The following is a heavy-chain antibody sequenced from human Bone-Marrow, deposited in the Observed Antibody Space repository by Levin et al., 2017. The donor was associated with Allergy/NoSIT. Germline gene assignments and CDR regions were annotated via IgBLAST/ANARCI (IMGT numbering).Heavy chain of an antibody. Sequence: SETLSLTCAVSRYSISSGYYWGWIRQPPGRGLEWIGNIYHSGGTYYNPSLKSRVTISLDTSKNQFSLRLSSVTAADSAIYYCARDLAQQWLGQFDYWGQGALVTVSS. CDR2: IYHSGGT. CDR1: RYSISSGYY. D-gene: IGHD6-19*01. J-gene: IGHJ4*02. V-gene: IGHV4-38-2*02. CDR3: ARDLAQQWLGQFDY.